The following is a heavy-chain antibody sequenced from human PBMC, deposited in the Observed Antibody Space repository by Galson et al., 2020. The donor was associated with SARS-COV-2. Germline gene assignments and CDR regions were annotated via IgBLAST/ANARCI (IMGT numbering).Heavy chain of an antibody. CDR1: GGSISSDDYY. CDR2: IYHSGST. V-gene: IGHV4-30-4*01. J-gene: IGHJ5*02. Sequence: SETLSLTCTVSGGSISSDDYYWSWIRQPPGKGLEWIGYIYHSGSTYYNPSLKSRATISLDTSKSQFSLELNSVTAADAAVYFWARESAVELAAPTWFDPWGQGTLVIVSA. D-gene: IGHD6-25*01. CDR3: ARESAVELAAPTWFDP.